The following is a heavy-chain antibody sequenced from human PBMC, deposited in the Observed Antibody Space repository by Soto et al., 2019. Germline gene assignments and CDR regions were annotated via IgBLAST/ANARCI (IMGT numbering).Heavy chain of an antibody. CDR1: GFTFSSYG. CDR3: AKDIGSSSWYLSATLDY. CDR2: VSYDGSNK. V-gene: IGHV3-30*18. Sequence: QVQLVESGGGVVQPGRSLRLSCAASGFTFSSYGMHWVRQAPGKGLEWVAVVSYDGSNKYYADSVKGRFTISRDNSKSTLYLQMNSLRAEDTAVYYCAKDIGSSSWYLSATLDYWGQGTLVNVSS. D-gene: IGHD6-13*01. J-gene: IGHJ4*02.